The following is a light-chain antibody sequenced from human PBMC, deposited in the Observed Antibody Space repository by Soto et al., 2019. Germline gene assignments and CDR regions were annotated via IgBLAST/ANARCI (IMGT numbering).Light chain of an antibody. CDR3: ETWDSNTHTV. J-gene: IGLJ3*02. Sequence: QSVLTQSSSASASLGSSVKLTCTLSSGHSSYIIAWHQQQPGKAPRYLMKLEGSGSYNKGSGVPDRISGSSSGADRYLSISNLHFEDEADYYCETWDSNTHTVFRGGTMLTVL. V-gene: IGLV4-60*02. CDR2: LEGSGSY. CDR1: SGHSSYI.